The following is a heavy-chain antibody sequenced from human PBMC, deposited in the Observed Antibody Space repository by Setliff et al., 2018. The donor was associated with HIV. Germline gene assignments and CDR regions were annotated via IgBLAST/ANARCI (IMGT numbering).Heavy chain of an antibody. D-gene: IGHD2-15*01. V-gene: IGHV4-4*09. CDR1: GDSISTDY. Sequence: SETLSLTCTVSGDSISTDYWTWIRQPPGKGLEWIGYIYNSASTSYNPSLKSRVTISVDTSRNQFSLKLGSVTAADTAMYYCAREHCSGGSCNGLDIWGQGTMVTVSS. J-gene: IGHJ3*02. CDR3: AREHCSGGSCNGLDI. CDR2: IYNSAST.